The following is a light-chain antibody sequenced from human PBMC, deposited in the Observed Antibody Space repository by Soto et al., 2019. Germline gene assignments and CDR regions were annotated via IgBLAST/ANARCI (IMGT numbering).Light chain of an antibody. CDR3: SSYTSSSTLVV. Sequence: QSALTQPASVSGSPGQSITISCTGTSSDVGGYNYVSWYQQHPGKAPKLMIYDVSNRPSGVSNRFSGSKSGNTASLTIPGVQAEDEADYYCSSYTSSSTLVVFGGGTKLTVL. V-gene: IGLV2-14*01. CDR2: DVS. CDR1: SSDVGGYNY. J-gene: IGLJ2*01.